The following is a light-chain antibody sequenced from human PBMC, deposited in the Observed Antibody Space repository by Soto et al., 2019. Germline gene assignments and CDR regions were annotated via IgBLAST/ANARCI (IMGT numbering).Light chain of an antibody. CDR1: TSNIGNNY. CDR2: DNN. J-gene: IGLJ2*01. V-gene: IGLV1-51*01. Sequence: QSVLTQPPSLSATPGQRVTISCSGSTSNIGNNYVSWYQQLPGTAPKLLIYDNNQRPSGIPDRFSGSKSGTSATLGITGLQTGDEADYYCGTWDSSLGAGVFGGGTKLTVL. CDR3: GTWDSSLGAGV.